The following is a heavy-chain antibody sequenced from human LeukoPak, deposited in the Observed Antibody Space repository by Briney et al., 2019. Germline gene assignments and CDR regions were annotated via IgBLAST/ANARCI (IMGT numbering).Heavy chain of an antibody. CDR1: GFTFSSYA. J-gene: IGHJ4*02. D-gene: IGHD1-26*01. CDR3: ARGGIVEWELTPDY. V-gene: IGHV3-30*16. CDR2: ISYDGSNK. Sequence: PGGSLRLSCAASGFTFSSYAMHWVRQAPGKGLEWVAVISYDGSNKYYADSVKGRFTISRDNSKNTLYLQMNSLRAEDTAVYYCARGGIVEWELTPDYWGQGTLVTVSS.